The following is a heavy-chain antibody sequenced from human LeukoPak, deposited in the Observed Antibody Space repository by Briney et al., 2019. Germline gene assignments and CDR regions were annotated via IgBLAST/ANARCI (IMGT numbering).Heavy chain of an antibody. CDR2: ISSSSSYI. Sequence: GGSLSLSCAAPGFTFSSYSMNWVRQAPGKGLEWVSSISSSSSYIYYADSVKGRFTISRDNAKNSLYLQMNSLRAEDTAVYYCERGAIGYSGTGAFVIWRQGTMVTVSS. V-gene: IGHV3-21*01. CDR1: GFTFSSYS. CDR3: ERGAIGYSGTGAFVI. D-gene: IGHD5-12*01. J-gene: IGHJ3*02.